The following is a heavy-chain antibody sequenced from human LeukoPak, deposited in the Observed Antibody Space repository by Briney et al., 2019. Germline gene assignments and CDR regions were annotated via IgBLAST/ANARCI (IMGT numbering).Heavy chain of an antibody. Sequence: PGGSLRLSCAASGFTFSNFGMHWVRQAPGKGLEWVANIKQDGSDKYYVDSVKGRFTISRDTAKNSLYLQMNSLRAEDTAVYYCARERGSPPGSDFDYWGQGTLVTVPS. CDR1: GFTFSNFG. D-gene: IGHD3-10*01. CDR2: IKQDGSDK. CDR3: ARERGSPPGSDFDY. V-gene: IGHV3-7*01. J-gene: IGHJ4*02.